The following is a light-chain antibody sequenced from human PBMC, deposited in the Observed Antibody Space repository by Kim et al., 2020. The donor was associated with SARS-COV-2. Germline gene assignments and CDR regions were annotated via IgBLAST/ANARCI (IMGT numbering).Light chain of an antibody. CDR1: QGISSY. Sequence: DIEMTQSPASLSASPGDRATISCRASQGISSYLVWYQQKPGQAPRLLIYAASTRETGIPARFSGSGSGTEFTLTISSLQSEDFAVYYCQQYNSGPRTFGQGTKVEIK. CDR2: AAS. J-gene: IGKJ1*01. CDR3: QQYNSGPRT. V-gene: IGKV3-15*01.